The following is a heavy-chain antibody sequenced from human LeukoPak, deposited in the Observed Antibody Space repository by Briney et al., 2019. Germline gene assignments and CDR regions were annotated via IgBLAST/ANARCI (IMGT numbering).Heavy chain of an antibody. V-gene: IGHV1-69*05. D-gene: IGHD4-23*01. CDR3: ARTNYDGNFFFDY. J-gene: IGHJ4*02. Sequence: SVKVSCKASGGTFSSYAISWVRQAPGQGLEWMGGIIPIFGTANYAQKFQGRVTITTDESTSTAYMELSSLRSEDTAVYYCARTNYDGNFFFDYWGQGTLVTVSS. CDR1: GGTFSSYA. CDR2: IIPIFGTA.